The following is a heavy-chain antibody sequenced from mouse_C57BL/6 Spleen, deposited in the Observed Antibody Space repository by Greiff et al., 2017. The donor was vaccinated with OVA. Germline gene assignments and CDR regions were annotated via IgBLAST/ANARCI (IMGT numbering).Heavy chain of an antibody. CDR2: ISSGSSTI. V-gene: IGHV5-17*01. CDR3: ARGDYSNYVRFDY. J-gene: IGHJ2*01. D-gene: IGHD2-5*01. Sequence: EVKVVESGGGLVKPGGSLKLSCAASGFTFSDYGMHWVRQAPEKGLEWVAYISSGSSTIYYADTVKGRFTISRDNAKNTLFLQMTSLRSEDTAMYYCARGDYSNYVRFDYWGQGTTLTVSS. CDR1: GFTFSDYG.